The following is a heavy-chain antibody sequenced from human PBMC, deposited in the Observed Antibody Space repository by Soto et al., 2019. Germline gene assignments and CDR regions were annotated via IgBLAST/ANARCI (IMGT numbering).Heavy chain of an antibody. D-gene: IGHD5-18*01. Sequence: QTLSLTGAISGGSVSSNSAAWNWIRQSPSRGLEWLGRTYYRSKWYNDYAVSVKSRITINPDTSKNQFSLQLNSVTPEDTAVYYCAKGRSGYSYGELDYWGQGTLVTVSS. V-gene: IGHV6-1*01. CDR3: AKGRSGYSYGELDY. J-gene: IGHJ4*02. CDR2: TYYRSKWYN. CDR1: GGSVSSNSAA.